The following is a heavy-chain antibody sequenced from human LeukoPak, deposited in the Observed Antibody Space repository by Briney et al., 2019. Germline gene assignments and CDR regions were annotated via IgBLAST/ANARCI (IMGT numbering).Heavy chain of an antibody. D-gene: IGHD1-26*01. CDR2: IYSGGST. CDR1: GFTVSNNY. Sequence: GGSLRLSCAASGFTVSNNYMTWVRQAPGKGLEWVSLIYSGGSTYYADSVKGRFTISRDNSKNMLSLQMNSLRAEDTAVYYCVKGIPIVGGSNFDYWGQGTLVTVSS. J-gene: IGHJ4*02. CDR3: VKGIPIVGGSNFDY. V-gene: IGHV3-53*01.